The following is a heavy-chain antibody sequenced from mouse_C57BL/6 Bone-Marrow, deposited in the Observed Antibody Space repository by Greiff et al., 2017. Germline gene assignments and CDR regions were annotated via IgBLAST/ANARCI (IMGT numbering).Heavy chain of an antibody. Sequence: QVQLQQPGAELVMPGASVKLSCKASGYTFTSYWMHWVKQRPGQGLEWIGEIDPSDSYTNYNQKFKGKTKLTVAKSSSTAYMQLSSLTTEDSAVYYCARAGSIYYYAMDYWGQGTSVTVSS. CDR1: GYTFTSYW. CDR2: IDPSDSYT. D-gene: IGHD2-10*02. J-gene: IGHJ4*01. CDR3: ARAGSIYYYAMDY. V-gene: IGHV1-69*01.